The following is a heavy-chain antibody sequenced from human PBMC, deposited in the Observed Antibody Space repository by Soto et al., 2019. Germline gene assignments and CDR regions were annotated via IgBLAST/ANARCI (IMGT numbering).Heavy chain of an antibody. CDR1: GGTFSSYT. Sequence: QVQLVQSGAEVKKPGSSVKVSCKASGGTFSSYTISWVRQAPGQGLEWMGRIIPILGIANYAQKFQGRVTITADKYTSTAYMELSSLRSEDTAVYYCARDIEYCSGGSCSYFDYWGQGTLVTVSS. CDR3: ARDIEYCSGGSCSYFDY. J-gene: IGHJ4*02. V-gene: IGHV1-69*08. CDR2: IIPILGIA. D-gene: IGHD2-15*01.